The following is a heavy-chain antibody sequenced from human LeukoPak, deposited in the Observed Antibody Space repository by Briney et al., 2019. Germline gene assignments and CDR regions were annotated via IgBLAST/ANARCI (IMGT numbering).Heavy chain of an antibody. Sequence: GESLRLSCAASGFTFSSYGMHWVRQAPGKGLEWVAFIRYDGSNKYYADSVKGRFTISRDNSKNTLYLQMNSLRAEDTAVYYCAKDRTYGGYLFDYWGQGTLVTVSS. CDR1: GFTFSSYG. CDR2: IRYDGSNK. V-gene: IGHV3-30*02. CDR3: AKDRTYGGYLFDY. J-gene: IGHJ4*02. D-gene: IGHD5-12*01.